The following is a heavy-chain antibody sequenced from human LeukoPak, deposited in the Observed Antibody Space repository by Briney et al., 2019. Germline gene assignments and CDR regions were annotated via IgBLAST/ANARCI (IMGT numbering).Heavy chain of an antibody. CDR1: GFTFSNFA. CDR2: ITSNGGST. V-gene: IGHV3-64*01. D-gene: IGHD6-19*01. CDR3: ARGVGSSGLLGY. Sequence: GGSLRLSCAASGFTFSNFAMHWVRQAPGKGLEHVSAITSNGGSTYYANSVKGRFTISRDNSKYALYLQMGSLRAEDMAVYYCARGVGSSGLLGYWGQGTLVTVSS. J-gene: IGHJ4*02.